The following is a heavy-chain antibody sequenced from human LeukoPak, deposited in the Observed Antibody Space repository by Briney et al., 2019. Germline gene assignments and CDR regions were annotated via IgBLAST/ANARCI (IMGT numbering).Heavy chain of an antibody. D-gene: IGHD3-10*01. V-gene: IGHV3-7*03. CDR1: GFTFSSYW. Sequence: PGGSLRLSCAASGFTFSSYWMSWVRQAPGKGLEWVANIKQDGSEKYYVDSVRGRFTISRDNARNSLYLQMNSLRAEDTALYHCARDRVWFGDHGAFDIWGHGTMVTVSS. CDR3: ARDRVWFGDHGAFDI. J-gene: IGHJ3*02. CDR2: IKQDGSEK.